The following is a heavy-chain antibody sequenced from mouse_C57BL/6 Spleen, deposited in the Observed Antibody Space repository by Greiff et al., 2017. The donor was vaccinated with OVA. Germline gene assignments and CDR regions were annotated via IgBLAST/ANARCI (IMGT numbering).Heavy chain of an antibody. CDR3: ARRGNWDDYAMDY. V-gene: IGHV1-7*01. D-gene: IGHD4-1*01. Sequence: QVQLQQSGAELAKPGASVKLSCKASGYTFTSYWMHWVKQRPGQGLEWIGYINPSSGYTKYNQKFKDEATLTADKSSSTAYMQLSSLTYEDSAVYDCARRGNWDDYAMDYWGQGTSVTVSS. CDR2: INPSSGYT. J-gene: IGHJ4*01. CDR1: GYTFTSYW.